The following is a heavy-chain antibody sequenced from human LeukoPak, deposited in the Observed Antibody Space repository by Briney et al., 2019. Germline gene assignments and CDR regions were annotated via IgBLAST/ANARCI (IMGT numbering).Heavy chain of an antibody. J-gene: IGHJ4*02. Sequence: GGSLSLSCAPSGFTLSRYHMLWVRGAPGQGLEGVTFIRYDISNKCNADSVTGRFTISRNNSKNTLYLQMNSMTAEDTAVNYCAKDRDDSSGWYGRFDYWGQGTLVTVSS. CDR1: GFTLSRYH. CDR3: AKDRDDSSGWYGRFDY. CDR2: IRYDISNK. D-gene: IGHD6-19*01. V-gene: IGHV3-30*02.